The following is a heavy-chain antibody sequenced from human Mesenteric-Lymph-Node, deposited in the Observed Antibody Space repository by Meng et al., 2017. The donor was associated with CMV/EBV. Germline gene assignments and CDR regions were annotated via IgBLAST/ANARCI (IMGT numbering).Heavy chain of an antibody. CDR3: AKEKEPYYYYGMDV. V-gene: IGHV3-74*01. J-gene: IGHJ6*02. CDR1: GLTFSSYW. Sequence: GESLKISCAASGLTFSSYWMYWARQAPGKGLVWVSRINGDGSTTSYADSVMGRFTISRDNAKNTLYLQMSSLRAEDTAVYHCAKEKEPYYYYGMDVWGQGTTVTVSS. CDR2: INGDGSTT. D-gene: IGHD1-14*01.